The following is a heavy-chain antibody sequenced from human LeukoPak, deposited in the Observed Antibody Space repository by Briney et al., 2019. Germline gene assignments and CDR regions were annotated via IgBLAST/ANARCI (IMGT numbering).Heavy chain of an antibody. J-gene: IGHJ4*02. CDR1: GYYISSGYY. Sequence: SETLSLTRTVSGYYISSGYYWGWIWQPPGKGLEWIGNIDHSGSTYYNPSLKSRVTISADTSKNQFSLKLSSVTAADTAVYYCARAGYDWNYDHWGQGTLVTVSS. D-gene: IGHD5-12*01. V-gene: IGHV4-38-2*02. CDR2: IDHSGST. CDR3: ARAGYDWNYDH.